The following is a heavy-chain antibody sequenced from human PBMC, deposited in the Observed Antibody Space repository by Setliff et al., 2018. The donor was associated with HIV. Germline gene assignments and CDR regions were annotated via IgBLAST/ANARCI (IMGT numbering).Heavy chain of an antibody. J-gene: IGHJ4*02. D-gene: IGHD1-26*01. Sequence: SETLSLTCTVSGASISSSSYFWGWIRQPPGKGLEWIGSIYYSGSTYYNPSLKSRVTISVDTSKNQFSLKLSSVTAADTAVYYCARHYNVNYYVRKDFDYWGQGTQVTVSS. CDR3: ARHYNVNYYVRKDFDY. V-gene: IGHV4-39*01. CDR2: IYYSGST. CDR1: GASISSSSYF.